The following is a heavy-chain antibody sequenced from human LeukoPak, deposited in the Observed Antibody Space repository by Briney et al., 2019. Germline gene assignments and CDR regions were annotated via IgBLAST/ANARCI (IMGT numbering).Heavy chain of an antibody. J-gene: IGHJ4*02. V-gene: IGHV3-11*01. Sequence: GGSLRLSCAASGFTFSDYYMSWIRQAPGKGLERVSYISSSGSTIYYADSVKGRFTISRDNAKNSLYLQMNSLRAEDTAVYYCARARGWLLAAWYYFDYWGQGTLVTVSS. D-gene: IGHD2-15*01. CDR1: GFTFSDYY. CDR2: ISSSGSTI. CDR3: ARARGWLLAAWYYFDY.